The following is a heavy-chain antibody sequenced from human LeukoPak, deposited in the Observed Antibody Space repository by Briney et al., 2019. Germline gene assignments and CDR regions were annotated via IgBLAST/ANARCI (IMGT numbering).Heavy chain of an antibody. CDR3: ASGRERSSTGYSSGWPNDAFDI. Sequence: SGGSLRLSCAASGFTFSSYSMTWVRQAPGKGLECVSSISSSSSYIYYADSVKGRFTISRDNAKNSLYLQMNSLRAEDTAVYYCASGRERSSTGYSSGWPNDAFDIWGQGTMVTVSS. V-gene: IGHV3-21*01. CDR1: GFTFSSYS. D-gene: IGHD6-19*01. CDR2: ISSSSSYI. J-gene: IGHJ3*02.